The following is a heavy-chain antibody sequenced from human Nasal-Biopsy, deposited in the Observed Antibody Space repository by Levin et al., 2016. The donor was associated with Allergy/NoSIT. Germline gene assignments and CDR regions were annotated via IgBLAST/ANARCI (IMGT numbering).Heavy chain of an antibody. D-gene: IGHD5-24*01. J-gene: IGHJ5*02. Sequence: SETLSLTCDVYDEALSGVWWQWLRQAPGKGLEWIGEMKFRGSASYNPSLERRVTISMDTTGSEFSLELFSVTAADTAVYFCAAEGGDSLYNAGTYYRNWFDPWGQGTLAVVSS. CDR1: DEALSGVW. V-gene: IGHV4-34*01. CDR3: AAEGGDSLYNAGTYYRNWFDP. CDR2: MKFRGSA.